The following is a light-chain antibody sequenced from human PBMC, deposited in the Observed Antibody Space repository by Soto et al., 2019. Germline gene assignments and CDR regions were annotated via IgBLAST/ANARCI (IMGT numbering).Light chain of an antibody. V-gene: IGLV2-14*01. J-gene: IGLJ1*01. CDR1: STDVGGYNY. CDR2: EVS. Sequence: QSALTQPASVSGSPGQSITISCTATSTDVGGYNYVSWYQQHPGKAPKLMIYEVSNRPSGVSNRFSGSKSGNTASLTISGLQAEDEGDYYCSSYTSYTTVFAPGTKVTVL. CDR3: SSYTSYTTV.